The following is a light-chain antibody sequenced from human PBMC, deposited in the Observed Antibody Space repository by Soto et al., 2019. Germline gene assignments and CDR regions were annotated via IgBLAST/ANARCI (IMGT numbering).Light chain of an antibody. V-gene: IGKV3-11*01. J-gene: IGKJ4*01. CDR1: QSVGSD. Sequence: EIVLTQSPATLSLSPGERATLYCRASQSVGSDLSWFQQKPGQPPRLLLYEVSNRAPGLPARFSGSGSGTDFTLTISSLEPEYFALYYCQHRSQWPHTFGGGTKVEIK. CDR3: QHRSQWPHT. CDR2: EVS.